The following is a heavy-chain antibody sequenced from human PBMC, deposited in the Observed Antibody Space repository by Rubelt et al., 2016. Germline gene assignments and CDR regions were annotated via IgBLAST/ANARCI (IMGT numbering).Heavy chain of an antibody. D-gene: IGHD5-24*01. V-gene: IGHV1-69*04. CDR3: ASGGDGYNTGFDY. CDR1: GGTFSSYA. CDR2: IIPILGIA. J-gene: IGHJ4*02. Sequence: QVQLVQSGAEVKKPGSSVKVSCKASGGTFSSYAISWVRQAPGQGLEWMGRIIPILGIANCVQRVQGRVTITADKSTSAAYMELSSLRSEDTAVYYCASGGDGYNTGFDYWGQGTLVTVSS.